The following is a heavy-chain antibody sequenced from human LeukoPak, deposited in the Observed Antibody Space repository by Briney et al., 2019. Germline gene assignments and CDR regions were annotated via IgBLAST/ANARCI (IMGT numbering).Heavy chain of an antibody. V-gene: IGHV3-21*01. CDR1: GLIFSSHT. CDR3: AREMYSSSSGDY. D-gene: IGHD6-6*01. CDR2: ISSSSSYI. J-gene: IGHJ4*02. Sequence: KAGGSLRLSCAASGLIFSSHTMNWVRQAPGKGLEWVSSISSSSSYIYYADSVKGRFTISRDNAKNSLYLQMNSLRAEDTAVYYCAREMYSSSSGDYWGQGTLVTVSS.